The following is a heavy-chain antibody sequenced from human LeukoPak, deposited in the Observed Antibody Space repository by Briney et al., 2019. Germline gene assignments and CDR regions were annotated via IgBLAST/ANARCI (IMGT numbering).Heavy chain of an antibody. V-gene: IGHV3-21*01. J-gene: IGHJ4*02. CDR3: ARAVEEWELLRYFDY. Sequence: GGSLRLSCAASGFTFSSYSMNWVRQAPGKGLEWVSSISSSSYIYYADSVKGRFTISRDNAKNSLYLQMNSLRAEDTAVYYCARAVEEWELLRYFDYWGQGTLVTVSS. D-gene: IGHD1-26*01. CDR2: ISSSSYI. CDR1: GFTFSSYS.